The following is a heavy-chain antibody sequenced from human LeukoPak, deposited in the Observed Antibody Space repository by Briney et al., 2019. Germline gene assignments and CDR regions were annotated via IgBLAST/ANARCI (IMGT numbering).Heavy chain of an antibody. CDR1: GFIVSTNY. J-gene: IGHJ4*02. V-gene: IGHV3-53*01. D-gene: IGHD3-9*01. CDR3: VSHSDPLTSFSFDY. CDR2: IYDNGYT. Sequence: PGGSLRLSCAASGFIVSTNYMSWVRQAPGKGLEWVSIIYDNGYTFYADSVKGRFTISRDNSKNTLSLRMNSLRVEDTAVYYCVSHSDPLTSFSFDYWGQGALVTVSS.